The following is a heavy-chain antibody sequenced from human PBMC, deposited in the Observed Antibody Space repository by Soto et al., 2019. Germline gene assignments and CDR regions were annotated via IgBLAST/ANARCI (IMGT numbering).Heavy chain of an antibody. CDR2: ISSSSSTI. CDR1: GFTFSSYS. J-gene: IGHJ4*02. CDR3: ARVSAADPPA. D-gene: IGHD6-13*01. Sequence: GGSLRLSCAASGFTFSSYSMNWFRQAPRKGLEWVSYISSSSSTIYYADSVKGRFTISRDNAKNSLYLQMNSLRDEDTAGYYCARVSAADPPARGQGTLVTVSS. V-gene: IGHV3-48*02.